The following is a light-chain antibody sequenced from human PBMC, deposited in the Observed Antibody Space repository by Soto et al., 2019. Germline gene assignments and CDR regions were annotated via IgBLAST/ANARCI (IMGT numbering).Light chain of an antibody. CDR1: RSISSW. CDR3: QQYNSYPLT. CDR2: DAS. J-gene: IGKJ4*01. Sequence: DIQMTQSPSTLSAFVGDRVTITCRASRSISSWLAWYQQKPGKVPKFLTYDASSLESGVPSRFSGSGSGTEFTLTISSLQPDDFATYYCQQYNSYPLTFGGGTKV. V-gene: IGKV1-5*01.